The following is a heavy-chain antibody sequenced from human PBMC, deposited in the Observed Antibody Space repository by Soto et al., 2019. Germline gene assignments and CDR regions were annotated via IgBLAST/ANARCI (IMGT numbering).Heavy chain of an antibody. CDR3: ASGNSGSYYSDY. J-gene: IGHJ4*02. V-gene: IGHV1-69*10. D-gene: IGHD1-26*01. CDR2: IIPILGIA. Sequence: ASVKVSCKASGGTFSSYAISWVRQAPGQGLEWMGGIIPILGIANYAQKFQGRVTITTDKSTSTAYMELSSLRSEDTAVYYCASGNSGSYYSDYWGQGTLVTVSS. CDR1: GGTFSSYA.